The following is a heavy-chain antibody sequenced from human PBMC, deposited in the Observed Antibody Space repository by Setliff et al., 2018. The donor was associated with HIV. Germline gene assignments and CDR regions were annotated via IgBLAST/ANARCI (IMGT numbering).Heavy chain of an antibody. CDR1: GFSFSSYW. V-gene: IGHV3-74*01. CDR2: MNSDGSTT. J-gene: IGHJ4*02. Sequence: PGGSLRLSCAASGFSFSSYWMHWVRQAPGKGLVWVSRMNSDGSTTTYADSVKGRFTISRDNSKNTLYLQMDSLRAEDAAVYYCARGGSYYYDTSGFLDYWGPGTLVTVSS. CDR3: ARGGSYYYDTSGFLDY. D-gene: IGHD3-22*01.